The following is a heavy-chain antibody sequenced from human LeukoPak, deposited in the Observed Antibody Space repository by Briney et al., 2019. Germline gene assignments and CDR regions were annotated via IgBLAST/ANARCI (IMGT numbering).Heavy chain of an antibody. Sequence: SGPTLVNPTETLTLTCTVFGFSLSNARMGVSWIRQPPGKALEWLAHIFSNDEKSYSTSLKSRLTISKDTSKSQVVLTMTNMDPVDTATYYCAREVSMTTVTTNFDYWGQGTLVTVSS. CDR2: IFSNDEK. CDR3: AREVSMTTVTTNFDY. V-gene: IGHV2-26*01. CDR1: GFSLSNARMG. J-gene: IGHJ4*02. D-gene: IGHD4-11*01.